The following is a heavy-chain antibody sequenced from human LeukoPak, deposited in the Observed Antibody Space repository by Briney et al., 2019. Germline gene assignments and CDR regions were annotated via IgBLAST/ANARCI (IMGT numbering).Heavy chain of an antibody. Sequence: GASVKVSCKASGYTFTSHYVHWVRQAPGQGLEWMGTINPSDGSATYAQRFQGRVTMTGDTSTATGYMELRSLRSEDTAVYYCAKGGEMANDYWGQGTLVTVSS. CDR1: GYTFTSHY. D-gene: IGHD5-24*01. J-gene: IGHJ4*02. V-gene: IGHV1-46*01. CDR2: INPSDGSA. CDR3: AKGGEMANDY.